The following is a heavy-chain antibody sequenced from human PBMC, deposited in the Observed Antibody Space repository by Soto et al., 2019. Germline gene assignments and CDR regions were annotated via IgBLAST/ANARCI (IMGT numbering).Heavy chain of an antibody. CDR3: AIDLATGVVCAGFDY. V-gene: IGHV1-2*02. D-gene: IGHD2-21*01. CDR2: INPKSGGT. J-gene: IGHJ4*01. Sequence: ASVKFSGKASGYTFTVDYMHWVRQAPGQGLEWMGWINPKSGGTMYPQKFQGRVTMTWDTSISTAYMALARLRSDDTAVYCCAIDLATGVVCAGFDYWSQ. CDR1: GYTFTVDY.